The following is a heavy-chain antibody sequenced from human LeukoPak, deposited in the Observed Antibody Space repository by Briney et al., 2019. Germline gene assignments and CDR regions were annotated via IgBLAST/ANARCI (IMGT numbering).Heavy chain of an antibody. J-gene: IGHJ6*03. CDR1: GGSFSGYY. Sequence: PSETLSLTCAVYGGSFSGYYWSWIRQPPGKGLEWIGEINHSGSTNYNPSLKSRVTISVDTSKNQFSLKLSSVTAADTAVYYCARGQVRYQLLFKVYHYYMDVWGKGTTVTVSS. CDR3: ARGQVRYQLLFKVYHYYMDV. V-gene: IGHV4-34*01. CDR2: INHSGST. D-gene: IGHD2-2*01.